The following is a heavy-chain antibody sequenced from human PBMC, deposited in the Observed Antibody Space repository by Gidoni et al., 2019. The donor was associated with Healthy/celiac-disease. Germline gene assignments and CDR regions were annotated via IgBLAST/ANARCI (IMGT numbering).Heavy chain of an antibody. CDR3: ARDGGIAVAGTSIYYYYYGMDV. D-gene: IGHD6-19*01. V-gene: IGHV3-30*04. Sequence: VRQAPGKGLEWVAVISYDGSNKYYADSVKGRFTISRDNSKNTLYLQMNSLRAEDTAVYYCARDGGIAVAGTSIYYYYYGMDVWGQGTTVTVSS. CDR2: ISYDGSNK. J-gene: IGHJ6*02.